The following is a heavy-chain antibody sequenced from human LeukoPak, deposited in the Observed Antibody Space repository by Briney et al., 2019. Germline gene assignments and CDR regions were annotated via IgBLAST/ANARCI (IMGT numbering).Heavy chain of an antibody. CDR3: AELGITMIGGV. J-gene: IGHJ6*04. V-gene: IGHV3-48*04. CDR2: ISSSGSTI. D-gene: IGHD3-10*02. Sequence: GGSLRLSCAGSGFSFSNYWMHWVRQAPGKGLEWVSYISSSGSTIYYAASVKGRFTISRDNAKNSLYLQMNSLRAEDTAVYYCAELGITMIGGVWGKGTTVTISS. CDR1: GFSFSNYW.